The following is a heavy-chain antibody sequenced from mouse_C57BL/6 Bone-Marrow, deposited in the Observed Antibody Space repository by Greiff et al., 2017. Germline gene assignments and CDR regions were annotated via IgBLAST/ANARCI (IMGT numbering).Heavy chain of an antibody. CDR3: ANLFRGDY. CDR2: INPSSGYT. Sequence: VQLQQSGAELARPGASVKMSCKASGYTFTSYTMHWVKQRPGQGLEWIGYINPSSGYTKYNQKFKDKATLTADKSSSTAYMQLSSLTSEDSAVYYCANLFRGDYGGQGTTLTVSS. CDR1: GYTFTSYT. J-gene: IGHJ2*01. V-gene: IGHV1-4*01. D-gene: IGHD1-1*01.